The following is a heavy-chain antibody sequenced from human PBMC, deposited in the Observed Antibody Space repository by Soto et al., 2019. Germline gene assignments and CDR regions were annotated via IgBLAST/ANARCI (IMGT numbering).Heavy chain of an antibody. D-gene: IGHD1-26*01. Sequence: PGGSLRLSCAASGFTFSSYGMHWVRQAPGKGLEWVAVISYDGSNKYYADSVKGRFTISRDNSKNTLYLQMNSLRSEDTAVYYCATTRSYDYYYGMDVWGQGTTVTVSS. V-gene: IGHV3-30*03. CDR1: GFTFSSYG. CDR3: ATTRSYDYYYGMDV. J-gene: IGHJ6*02. CDR2: ISYDGSNK.